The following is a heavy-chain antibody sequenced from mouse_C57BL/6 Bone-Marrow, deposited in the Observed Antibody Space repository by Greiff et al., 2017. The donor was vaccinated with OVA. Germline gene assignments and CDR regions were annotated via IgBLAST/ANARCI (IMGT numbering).Heavy chain of an antibody. J-gene: IGHJ3*01. CDR3: ARRGGAY. Sequence: EVQGVESGGGLVKPGGSLKLSCAASGFTFSSYAMSWVRQTPEKRLEWVATISDGGSYTYYPDNVKGRFTISRDNAKNNLYLQMSHLKSEDTAMYYCARRGGAYWGQGTLVTVSA. CDR2: ISDGGSYT. V-gene: IGHV5-4*03. CDR1: GFTFSSYA.